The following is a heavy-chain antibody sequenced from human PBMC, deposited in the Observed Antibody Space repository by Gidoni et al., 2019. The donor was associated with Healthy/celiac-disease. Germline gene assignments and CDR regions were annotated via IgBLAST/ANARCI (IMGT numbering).Heavy chain of an antibody. CDR3: ARGRVRERNHRVELGY. V-gene: IGHV4-34*01. CDR2: INHSGST. Sequence: QVLLQQWGAGLLKPSETLSLTCAVYGGSFSGYYWSWIRQPPGKGLEWIWEINHSGSTNYNPSLKSRVTISLDTSKNQFSLKLSSVTAADTAVYYCARGRVRERNHRVELGYWGQGTLVTVSS. D-gene: IGHD1-1*01. J-gene: IGHJ4*02. CDR1: GGSFSGYY.